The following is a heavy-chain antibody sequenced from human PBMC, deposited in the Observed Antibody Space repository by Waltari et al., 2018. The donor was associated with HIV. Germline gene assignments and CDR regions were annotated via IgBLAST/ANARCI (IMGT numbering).Heavy chain of an antibody. Sequence: QVQLQESGPGLVKPSETLSLTCTVSGGSISSYYWSWIRQPPGKGLEWIGYIYYSGSTNYNPSLKRRVTISVDTSKNQFSLKRSSVTAADTAVYYCAREGGRGSPVGEGFPWGQGTLVTVSS. J-gene: IGHJ5*02. D-gene: IGHD3-16*01. CDR1: GGSISSYY. CDR3: AREGGRGSPVGEGFP. V-gene: IGHV4-59*01. CDR2: IYYSGST.